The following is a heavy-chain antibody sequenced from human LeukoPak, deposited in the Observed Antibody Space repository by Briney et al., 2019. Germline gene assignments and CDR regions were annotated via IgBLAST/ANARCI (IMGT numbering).Heavy chain of an antibody. CDR3: ARDRRVGGRDC. CDR1: GFTFSSYW. Sequence: PGGSLRLSCAASGFTFSSYWMRWVRQAPGKGLECVANIKEDGSEEYYVDSVKGRFTISRDNAKNSLYLQMNSLRAEDTAVYYCARDRRVGGRDCWGQGTLVTVSS. D-gene: IGHD1-26*01. J-gene: IGHJ4*02. V-gene: IGHV3-7*01. CDR2: IKEDGSEE.